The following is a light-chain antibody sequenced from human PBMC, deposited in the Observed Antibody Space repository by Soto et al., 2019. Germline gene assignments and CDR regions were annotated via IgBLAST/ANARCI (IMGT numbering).Light chain of an antibody. Sequence: LPQTRSVSGSPGQSVTISCTGTSSNVGGYNCVSWYQQHPGKAPQLIIYDVTQRPSGVPDRFSGSKSGNTAFLSISGLQAEDEADYYCCSHTASYTFVFGTGTKVTVL. CDR2: DVT. CDR3: CSHTASYTFV. CDR1: SSNVGGYNC. J-gene: IGLJ1*01. V-gene: IGLV2-11*01.